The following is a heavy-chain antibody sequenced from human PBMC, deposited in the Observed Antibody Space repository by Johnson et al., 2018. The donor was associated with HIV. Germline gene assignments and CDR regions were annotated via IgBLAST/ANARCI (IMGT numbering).Heavy chain of an antibody. CDR2: ISYDGSNK. CDR1: GFTFSSYA. D-gene: IGHD3-10*01. V-gene: IGHV3-30-3*01. J-gene: IGHJ3*02. Sequence: QVQLVESGGGVVQPGRSLRLSCAASGFTFSSYAMHWVRQAPGKGLEWVAVISYDGSNKYYADSVKGRFTISRDNSKNTLYLQMNSWRAEDTAGYYCASTTVDSTSWFGEVLYKTAFDIWGQVTMVTVSS. CDR3: ASTTVDSTSWFGEVLYKTAFDI.